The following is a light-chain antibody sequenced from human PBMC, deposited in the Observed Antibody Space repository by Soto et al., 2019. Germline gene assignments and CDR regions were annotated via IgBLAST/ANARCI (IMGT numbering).Light chain of an antibody. CDR1: SSDVGGYNY. J-gene: IGLJ1*01. CDR3: SSYTSSSARLYV. Sequence: QSALTQPASVSGSPGQSITISFTGTSSDVGGYNYVSWYQHHPGKAPKLMIYDVSNRPSGVSNRFSCSTSGNTASLTISGLQAEDESYYYCSSYTSSSARLYVFGTGTKLTVL. CDR2: DVS. V-gene: IGLV2-14*03.